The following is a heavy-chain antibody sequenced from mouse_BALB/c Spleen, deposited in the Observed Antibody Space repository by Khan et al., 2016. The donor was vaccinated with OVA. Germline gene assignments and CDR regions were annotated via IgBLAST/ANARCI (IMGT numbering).Heavy chain of an antibody. D-gene: IGHD1-3*01. CDR1: GYTFTDFA. Sequence: VQLQESGAELVRPGVSVKLSCKGSGYTFTDFAMHWVKQSHAKSLEWIGVISTYYGDATYNQKFKGKATMTIYKSSSTAYMELASLTSDDSAIYYCARGSGNSRFAYWGQGTLVTVAA. V-gene: IGHV1S137*01. CDR3: ARGSGNSRFAY. CDR2: ISTYYGDA. J-gene: IGHJ3*01.